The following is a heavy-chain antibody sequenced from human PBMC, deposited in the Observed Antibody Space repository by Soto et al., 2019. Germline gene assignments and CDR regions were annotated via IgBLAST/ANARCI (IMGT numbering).Heavy chain of an antibody. CDR2: IYYSGST. V-gene: IGHV4-59*08. J-gene: IGHJ4*02. Sequence: QVQLQESGPGLVKPSETLSLTCTVSGGSISSYYWSWIRQPPGKGLEWIGYIYYSGSTNYNPSLKSRVTISVDTSKNQFSLKLNSMTAADTDVYYCVRHNYGSGSTYFDYWGQGTLVTVSS. CDR1: GGSISSYY. D-gene: IGHD3-10*01. CDR3: VRHNYGSGSTYFDY.